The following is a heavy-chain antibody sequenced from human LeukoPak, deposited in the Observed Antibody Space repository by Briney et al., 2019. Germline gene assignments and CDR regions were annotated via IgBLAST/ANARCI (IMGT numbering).Heavy chain of an antibody. J-gene: IGHJ5*02. CDR1: GFTFSDHY. D-gene: IGHD2-2*01. Sequence: GGSLRLSCAASGFTFSDHYIDWVRQAPGKGLEWVGRARNRRNGYSTQYAASVKGRFTFSRDDSENTLYLQMNSLRAEDTAVYYCARGERRGSTSCYGWFDPWGQGTLVTVSS. CDR3: ARGERRGSTSCYGWFDP. V-gene: IGHV3-72*01. CDR2: ARNRRNGYST.